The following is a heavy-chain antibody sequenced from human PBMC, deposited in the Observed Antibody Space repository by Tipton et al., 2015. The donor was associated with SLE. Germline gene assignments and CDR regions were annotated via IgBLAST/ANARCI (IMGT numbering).Heavy chain of an antibody. D-gene: IGHD2-8*02. CDR3: ARESASTGHFDF. Sequence: TLSLTCTVSGGSVSSGSYYWAWIRQPPGKGPEWIGYIYYSGSSYYSPSLESRITLSVDTSENQFSLNLRSVTVADTAVYYCARESASTGHFDFWGQGTLVTVSS. J-gene: IGHJ4*02. CDR2: IYYSGSS. CDR1: GGSVSSGSYY. V-gene: IGHV4-31*03.